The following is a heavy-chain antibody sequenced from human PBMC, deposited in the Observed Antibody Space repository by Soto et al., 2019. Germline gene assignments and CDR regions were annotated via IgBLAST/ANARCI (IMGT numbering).Heavy chain of an antibody. V-gene: IGHV4-34*01. CDR2: INHSGST. CDR3: ATVGDPITVADPGDY. CDR1: GGSFSGYY. Sequence: SETLSLTCAVYGGSFSGYYWSWIRQPPGKGLEWIGEINHSGSTNYNPSLKSRVTISVDTSKNQFSLKLSSVTAADTAVYYCATVGDPITVADPGDYWGQGTLVTVSS. D-gene: IGHD6-19*01. J-gene: IGHJ4*02.